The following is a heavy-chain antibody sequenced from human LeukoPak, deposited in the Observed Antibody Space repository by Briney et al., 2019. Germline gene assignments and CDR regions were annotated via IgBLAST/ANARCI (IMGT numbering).Heavy chain of an antibody. D-gene: IGHD4-23*01. CDR2: MKEDGGER. J-gene: IGHJ4*02. CDR1: PFTFSSYW. Sequence: GGSLRLSCEDPPFTFSSYWMSWVRQAQGKGLEWVANMKEDGGERNYVDSVKGRFTISRDNAKNSLFLQMNSLRVEDTAVYYWSRDRGYSTFDYWGQGTLVTVSS. CDR3: SRDRGYSTFDY. V-gene: IGHV3-7*01.